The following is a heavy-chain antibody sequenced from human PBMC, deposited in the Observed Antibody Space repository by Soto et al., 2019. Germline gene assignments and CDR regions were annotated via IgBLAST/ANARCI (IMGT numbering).Heavy chain of an antibody. Sequence: NPSETLSLTCTVSGGSISSSSYYWGWIRQPPGKGLEWIGSIYYSGSTYYNPSLKSRVTISVDTSKNQFSLKLSSVTAADTAVYYCARMPQLYYGMDVWGQGTTVTVSS. CDR1: GGSISSSSYY. D-gene: IGHD6-13*01. J-gene: IGHJ6*02. CDR3: ARMPQLYYGMDV. V-gene: IGHV4-39*01. CDR2: IYYSGST.